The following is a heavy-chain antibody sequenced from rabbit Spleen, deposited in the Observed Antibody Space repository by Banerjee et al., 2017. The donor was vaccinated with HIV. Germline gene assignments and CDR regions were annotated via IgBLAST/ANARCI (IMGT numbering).Heavy chain of an antibody. J-gene: IGHJ6*01. Sequence: QSLEESGGDLVKPEGSLTLTCTVSGIDFSSYYLDSMCWVRQAPGKGLEWIACIYADSSTFTYYASWAKGRFTISKISSTTVTLQMTSLTAADTATYFCARDLPEIIGWNFGFWGQGTLVTVS. CDR2: IYADSSTFT. V-gene: IGHV1S40*01. D-gene: IGHD1-1*01. CDR3: ARDLPEIIGWNFGF. CDR1: GIDFSSYYLDS.